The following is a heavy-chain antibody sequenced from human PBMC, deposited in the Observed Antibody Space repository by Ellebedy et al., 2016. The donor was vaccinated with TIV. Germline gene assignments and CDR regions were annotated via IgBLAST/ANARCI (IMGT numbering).Heavy chain of an antibody. CDR3: ARDGRGEGIDY. Sequence: ASVKVSCXTSGYTFSDFGISWVRQALGQGLEWLGWASTHDGNRYYNQKVQGRVTMTTDTSTGTAYMELRSLTSDDTAVYYCARDGRGEGIDYWGQGTLVTVSS. D-gene: IGHD3-3*01. V-gene: IGHV1-18*01. CDR2: ASTHDGNR. J-gene: IGHJ4*02. CDR1: GYTFSDFG.